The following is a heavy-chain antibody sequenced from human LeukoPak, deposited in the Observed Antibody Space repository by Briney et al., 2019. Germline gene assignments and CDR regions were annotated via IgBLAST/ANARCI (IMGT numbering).Heavy chain of an antibody. V-gene: IGHV1-2*02. CDR1: GYTFTGYY. CDR3: ARDAVTNRDAFDI. J-gene: IGHJ3*02. D-gene: IGHD4-17*01. CDR2: TNPNSGGT. Sequence: ASVKVSCKASGYTFTGYYMHWVRQAPGQGLEWMGSTNPNSGGTNYAQKFQGRVTMTRDTSISTAYMELSRLRSDDTAVYYCARDAVTNRDAFDIWGQGTMVTVSS.